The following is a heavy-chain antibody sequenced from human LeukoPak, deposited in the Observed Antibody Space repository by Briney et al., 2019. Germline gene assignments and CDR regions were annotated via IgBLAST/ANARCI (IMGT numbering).Heavy chain of an antibody. CDR2: INPDGSGA. D-gene: IGHD2-21*02. V-gene: IGHV3-74*01. CDR1: GFTFSNYW. Sequence: PGGSLRLSCAASGFTFSNYWIYWVRQAPGKGLVWVARINPDGSGATYADSVKGRFTIPRDNAKNTLYLQMNSLRAEDTAVYYCARAVVVSAADYWGQGTLVTVSS. CDR3: ARAVVVSAADY. J-gene: IGHJ4*02.